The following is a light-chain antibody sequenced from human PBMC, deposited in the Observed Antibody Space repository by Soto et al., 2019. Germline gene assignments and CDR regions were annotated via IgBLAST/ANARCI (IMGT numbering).Light chain of an antibody. V-gene: IGKV3-11*01. Sequence: EIVLTQSRATLSLSPGERATLSCRASQSVSSYLAWYQQKPGQAPRLLIYDASNRATGIPARFSGSGSGTDFTLTINSLEPEDFAVYYCQQRSNWPSITFGQGTRLEIK. J-gene: IGKJ5*01. CDR3: QQRSNWPSIT. CDR2: DAS. CDR1: QSVSSY.